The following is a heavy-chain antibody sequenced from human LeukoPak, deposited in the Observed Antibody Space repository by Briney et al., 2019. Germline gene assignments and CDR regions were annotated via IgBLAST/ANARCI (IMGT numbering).Heavy chain of an antibody. CDR2: INPSGGDT. J-gene: IGHJ4*02. CDR1: GYTFTSYY. V-gene: IGHV1-46*01. D-gene: IGHD5-18*01. Sequence: ASVKVSCKASGYTFTSYYMHWVRQAPGQGLEWMGIINPSGGDTSYAQKFQGRLTMTRDTSTNTVYMELTSLRSEDTAVYYCARGPGGYSYGYYFDYWGQGTLVTVSS. CDR3: ARGPGGYSYGYYFDY.